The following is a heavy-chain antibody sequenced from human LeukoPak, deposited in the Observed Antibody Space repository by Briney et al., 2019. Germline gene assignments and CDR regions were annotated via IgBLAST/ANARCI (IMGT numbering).Heavy chain of an antibody. J-gene: IGHJ4*02. D-gene: IGHD6-19*01. V-gene: IGHV3-30*18. CDR3: AKDQDPIAVAGYYFDY. Sequence: GRPLRLSCAASGFTFSSYGMHWVRQAPGKGLEGVAVISYDGSNKYYADSVKGRFTISRDNSKNTLYLQMNSLRAEDTAVYYCAKDQDPIAVAGYYFDYWGQGTLVTVSS. CDR2: ISYDGSNK. CDR1: GFTFSSYG.